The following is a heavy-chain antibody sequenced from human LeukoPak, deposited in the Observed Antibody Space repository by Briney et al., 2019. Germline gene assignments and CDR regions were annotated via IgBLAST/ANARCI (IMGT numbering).Heavy chain of an antibody. J-gene: IGHJ4*02. D-gene: IGHD2-2*01. CDR2: ISSSSSYI. V-gene: IGHV3-21*01. CDR3: ARDSLAKYCSSTSCYLGY. Sequence: GGSLRLSCAASGFTFSSYSMNWVRQAPGKGLEWVSSISSSSSYIYYADSVKGRFTISRDNAKNSLYLQMNSLRAEDTAVYYCARDSLAKYCSSTSCYLGYWGQGSLATVSS. CDR1: GFTFSSYS.